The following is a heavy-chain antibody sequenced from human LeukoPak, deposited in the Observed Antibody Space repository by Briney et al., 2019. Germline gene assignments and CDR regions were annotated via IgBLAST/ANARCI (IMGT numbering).Heavy chain of an antibody. D-gene: IGHD6-19*01. V-gene: IGHV3-23*01. CDR3: AKGSRNSRPYYFDF. CDR2: ITGSGDDT. J-gene: IGHJ4*02. Sequence: GGSLRLSCAASGFTFNNYAMSWVRQAPGKVLEWVSAITGSGDDTYHADSVKGRFTISRDNSKNTLYLQVNSLRAEDTAVYYCAKGSRNSRPYYFDFWGQGTLVTVSS. CDR1: GFTFNNYA.